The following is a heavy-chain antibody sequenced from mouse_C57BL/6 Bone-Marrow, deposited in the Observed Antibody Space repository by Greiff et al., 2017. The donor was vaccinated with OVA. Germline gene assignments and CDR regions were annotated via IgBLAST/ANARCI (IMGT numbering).Heavy chain of an antibody. CDR2: ISSGGSYT. V-gene: IGHV5-6*02. Sequence: EVKLVESGGDLVKPGGSLKLSCAASGFTFSSYGMSWVRQTPDKRLEWVATISSGGSYTYYPDSVKGRFTITRDNAKNTLYLQMSSLKSEDTAVYYCAGHGGYWAYWGQGTLVTVSA. J-gene: IGHJ3*01. D-gene: IGHD2-3*01. CDR3: AGHGGYWAY. CDR1: GFTFSSYG.